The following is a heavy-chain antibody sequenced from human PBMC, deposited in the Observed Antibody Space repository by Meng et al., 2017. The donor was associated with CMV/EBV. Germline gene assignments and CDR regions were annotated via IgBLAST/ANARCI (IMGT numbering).Heavy chain of an antibody. V-gene: IGHV1-2*02. CDR3: ARVARYYDFWSGYYKPWFDP. D-gene: IGHD3-3*01. CDR1: GYTFTGYY. Sequence: QVSRVEVGAEGSKPGASVKGSCKASGYTFTGYYMHWVRQAPGQGLEWMGWINPNSGGTNYAQKFQGRVTMTRDTSISTAYMELSRLRSDDTAVYYCARVARYYDFWSGYYKPWFDPWGQGTLVTVSS. CDR2: INPNSGGT. J-gene: IGHJ5*02.